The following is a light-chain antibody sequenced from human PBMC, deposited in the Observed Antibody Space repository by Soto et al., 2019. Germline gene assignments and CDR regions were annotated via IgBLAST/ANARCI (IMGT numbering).Light chain of an antibody. V-gene: IGLV1-44*01. CDR2: SNN. Sequence: QSVLTQPPSASGTPGQRVTISCSGSSSNIGSNTVNWYQQLPGTAPKLLIYSNNQRPSGVPDRFSGSKSATSASLAISGLQSEDEADYYCAASDNSLNGVVFGGGTKLTVL. J-gene: IGLJ2*01. CDR3: AASDNSLNGVV. CDR1: SSNIGSNT.